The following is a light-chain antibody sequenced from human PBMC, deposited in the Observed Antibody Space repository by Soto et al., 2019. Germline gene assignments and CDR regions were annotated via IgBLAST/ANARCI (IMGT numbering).Light chain of an antibody. CDR1: SSDIGGYNY. CDR2: HVS. J-gene: IGLJ1*01. Sequence: QSALTQPRSVSGSPGQSVAISCTGTSSDIGGYNYVSWYQQHPGRAPKLVIYHVSKRPSGVPDRFSGSKSGNKASLTISGHQAEEEADYYCSSFAGGPYVFGTGTRVTVL. V-gene: IGLV2-11*01. CDR3: SSFAGGPYV.